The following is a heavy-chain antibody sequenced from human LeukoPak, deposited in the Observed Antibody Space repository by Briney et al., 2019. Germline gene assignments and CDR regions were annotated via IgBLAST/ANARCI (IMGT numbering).Heavy chain of an antibody. V-gene: IGHV3-15*01. Sequence: AGGSLRLSCAASGFTFSNAWMSWVRQAPGKGLEWVGRIKSKTDGGTTDHAAPVKGRFTISRDDSKNTLYLQMNSLKTEDTAVYYCTTSIQLWLNHVDYWGQGTLVTVSS. CDR1: GFTFSNAW. D-gene: IGHD5-18*01. CDR2: IKSKTDGGTT. J-gene: IGHJ4*02. CDR3: TTSIQLWLNHVDY.